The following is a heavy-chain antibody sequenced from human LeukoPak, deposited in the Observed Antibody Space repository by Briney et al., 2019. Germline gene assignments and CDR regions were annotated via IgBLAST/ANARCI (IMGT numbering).Heavy chain of an antibody. CDR2: IVVGSGNT. CDR3: ARDHPGARTPYMVRGVGFDY. J-gene: IGHJ4*02. Sequence: EASVKVSCKASGWTFSCSTMQWVRQARGQRLEGIGWIVVGSGNTNYAQKFQERVTISRDMSTSTAYMELSSLRSEDTAVYYCARDHPGARTPYMVRGVGFDYWGQGTLVTVSS. D-gene: IGHD3-10*01. CDR1: GWTFSCST. V-gene: IGHV1-58*02.